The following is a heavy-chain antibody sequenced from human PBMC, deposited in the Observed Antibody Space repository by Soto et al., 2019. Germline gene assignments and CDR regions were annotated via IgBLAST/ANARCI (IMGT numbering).Heavy chain of an antibody. CDR3: WRHDKTALPPLDS. V-gene: IGHV1-69*06. CDR2: TIPAFGTA. CDR1: GAGEICNNYG. D-gene: IGHD1-1*01. J-gene: IGHJ4*02. Sequence: QVHLVQSGAEVKSPGSPVKVSCKVPGAGEICNNYGPNWVRQAPGQGLEWVGGTIPAFGTANYAQRFQARVTITADTSTTTAYMELSSLRSDDTAVYYCWRHDKTALPPLDSWGQGTLVSVSS.